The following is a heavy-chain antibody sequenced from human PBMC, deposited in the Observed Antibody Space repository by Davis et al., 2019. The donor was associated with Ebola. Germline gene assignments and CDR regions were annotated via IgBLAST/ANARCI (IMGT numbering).Heavy chain of an antibody. CDR1: GGSFSGYY. CDR3: ARTYGSVALDY. D-gene: IGHD3-10*01. Sequence: MPSETLSLTCAVYGGSFSGYYWSWIRQPPGKGLEWIGEINHSGSTNYNPSLKSRVTISVDTSKNQFSLKLSSVTAADTAVYYCARTYGSVALDYWGQGTLVSVSS. J-gene: IGHJ4*02. CDR2: INHSGST. V-gene: IGHV4-34*01.